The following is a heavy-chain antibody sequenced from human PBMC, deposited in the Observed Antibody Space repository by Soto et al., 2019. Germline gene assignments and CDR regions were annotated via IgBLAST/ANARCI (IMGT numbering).Heavy chain of an antibody. V-gene: IGHV4-31*03. J-gene: IGHJ5*02. CDR2: IYYSETT. CDR3: AKITVAGPTNWFDP. D-gene: IGHD6-19*01. Sequence: SETLSLTCTVSGGSTSSGGYDWSWIRQHPGKGLEWIGSIYYSETTYYNPSLKSRVTISVDTSKNQFSPRLNSVTAADTAVYYCAKITVAGPTNWFDPWGQGRLVTVSS. CDR1: GGSTSSGGYD.